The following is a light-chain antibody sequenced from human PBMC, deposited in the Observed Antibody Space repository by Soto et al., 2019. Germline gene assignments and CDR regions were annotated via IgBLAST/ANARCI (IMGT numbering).Light chain of an antibody. CDR2: GAC. V-gene: IGKV3-20*01. J-gene: IGKJ2*01. CDR1: QSVSSSY. CDR3: QQYGNPPPNA. Sequence: EIVLTQSPGTLSLSPGERATLSCRASQSVSSSYLDWYQQKPGQAPRVLIHGACSRATGLPDRFSGSGSGTDFTLTISRLEPEDFAVYFCQQYGNPPPNAFGQGTKLEIK.